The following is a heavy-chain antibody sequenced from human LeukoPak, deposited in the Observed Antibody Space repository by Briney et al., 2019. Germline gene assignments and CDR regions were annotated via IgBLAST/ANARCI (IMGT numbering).Heavy chain of an antibody. CDR3: ARHGLSYDYVWGSYRHRHFDY. V-gene: IGHV4-39*01. CDR2: IYYSGST. D-gene: IGHD3-16*02. Sequence: SETLSLTCTVSGGSISSSSYYWGWIRQPPGKGLEWIGSIYYSGSTYYNPSLKSRVTISVDTSKNQFSLKLSSVTAADTAVHYCARHGLSYDYVWGSYRHRHFDYWGQGTLVTVSS. J-gene: IGHJ4*02. CDR1: GGSISSSSYY.